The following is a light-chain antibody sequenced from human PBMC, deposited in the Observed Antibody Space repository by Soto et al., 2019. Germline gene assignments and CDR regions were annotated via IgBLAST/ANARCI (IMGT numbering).Light chain of an antibody. CDR3: QQYHDWPPT. Sequence: EIVLTQSPGTLSLSPGEGDTLSCRASRSVDNNFLAWYQQKPGQAPRLLIYGASSRATGIPDRFSGSGSGTEFTLTISSLQSEDFAVYYCQQYHDWPPTFGQGTKVDIK. V-gene: IGKV3D-15*01. CDR2: GAS. CDR1: RSVDNN. J-gene: IGKJ1*01.